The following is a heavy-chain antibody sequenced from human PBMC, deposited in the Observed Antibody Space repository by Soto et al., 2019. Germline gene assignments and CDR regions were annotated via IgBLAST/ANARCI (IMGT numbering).Heavy chain of an antibody. J-gene: IGHJ4*02. Sequence: GGSLRLSCAASGFTFSGSAMHWVRQASGKGLEWVGRIRSKANSYATAYAASVKGRFTISRDDSKNTAYLQMNSLKTEDTAVYYCTRRDYDYVWGSYRTIDYWGQGTLVTVSS. D-gene: IGHD3-16*02. CDR3: TRRDYDYVWGSYRTIDY. V-gene: IGHV3-73*01. CDR2: IRSKANSYAT. CDR1: GFTFSGSA.